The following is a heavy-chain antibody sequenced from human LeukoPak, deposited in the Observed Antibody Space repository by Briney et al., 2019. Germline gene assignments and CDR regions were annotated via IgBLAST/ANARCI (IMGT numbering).Heavy chain of an antibody. J-gene: IGHJ4*01. Sequence: ASVKVSCKASGYTFTNYAMNWVRQAPGQGLEWMGEVIPIFGVTNYAQGFQDRITITANESTTTVYMEMNSLRSDDTAVFFCAREMGDTAMVFNSWGQGTLVTVSP. D-gene: IGHD5-18*01. V-gene: IGHV1-69*13. CDR3: AREMGDTAMVFNS. CDR1: GYTFTNYA. CDR2: VIPIFGVT.